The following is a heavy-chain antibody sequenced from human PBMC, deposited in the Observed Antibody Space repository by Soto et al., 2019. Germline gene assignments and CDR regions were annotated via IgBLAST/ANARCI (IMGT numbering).Heavy chain of an antibody. V-gene: IGHV3-30-3*01. Sequence: QVQLVESGGGVVQPGRSLRLSCAASGFTFSSYAMHWVRQAPGKGLEWVAVISYDGSNKYYADSVKGRFTISRDNSKNTLYLQMNSLRAEDTAVYYCARDKLVKAAIDLWGQGTLVTVSS. J-gene: IGHJ5*02. D-gene: IGHD2-2*01. CDR2: ISYDGSNK. CDR1: GFTFSSYA. CDR3: ARDKLVKAAIDL.